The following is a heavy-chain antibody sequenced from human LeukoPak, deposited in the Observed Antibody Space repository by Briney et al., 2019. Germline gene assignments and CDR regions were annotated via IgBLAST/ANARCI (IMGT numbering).Heavy chain of an antibody. CDR1: GFTFSSYG. CDR3: AKDFQWFGELFHPLSALDY. Sequence: PGGSLRLSCAASGFTFSSYGMHWVRQAPGKGLEWVAFIRYDGSNKYYADSVKGRFTISRDNSKNTLYLQMNSLRAEDTAVYYCAKDFQWFGELFHPLSALDYWGQGTLVTVSS. D-gene: IGHD3-10*01. CDR2: IRYDGSNK. J-gene: IGHJ4*02. V-gene: IGHV3-30*02.